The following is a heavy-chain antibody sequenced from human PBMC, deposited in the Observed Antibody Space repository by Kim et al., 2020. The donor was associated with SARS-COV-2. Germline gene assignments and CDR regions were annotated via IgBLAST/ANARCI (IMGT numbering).Heavy chain of an antibody. Sequence: SLKSRVTISVDTSKNQISLKLSSVTAADTAVYYCARHLSFRGVINDAFDIWGQGTMVTVSS. D-gene: IGHD3-10*01. J-gene: IGHJ3*02. CDR3: ARHLSFRGVINDAFDI. V-gene: IGHV4-39*01.